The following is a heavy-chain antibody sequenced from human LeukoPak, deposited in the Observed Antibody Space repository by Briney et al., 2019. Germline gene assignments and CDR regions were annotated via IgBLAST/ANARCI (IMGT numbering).Heavy chain of an antibody. J-gene: IGHJ4*02. D-gene: IGHD5-24*01. Sequence: GGSLRLSFLASGFPLSSYWITWFRQAPGKGRDWVANIKQDGSKKSYVDSVKGRFTISRDNAKNSLYLQMNSLRAEDTAIYYCTRVGYIDEGIDYWGQGTLVTVSS. V-gene: IGHV3-7*04. CDR3: TRVGYIDEGIDY. CDR1: GFPLSSYW. CDR2: IKQDGSKK.